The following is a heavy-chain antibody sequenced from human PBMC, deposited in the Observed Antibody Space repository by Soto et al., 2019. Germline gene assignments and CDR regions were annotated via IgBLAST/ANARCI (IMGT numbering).Heavy chain of an antibody. D-gene: IGHD4-17*01. J-gene: IGHJ5*02. CDR3: ASPPRGPYGDYAS. Sequence: SGSLRSSCAASGFTISSYAMSWVRQAPGKGLEWVSAISGSGGSTYYADSVKGRFTISRDNSKNTLYLQMNSLRAEDTAVYYCASPPRGPYGDYASWGQGTLVTVSS. CDR2: ISGSGGST. CDR1: GFTISSYA. V-gene: IGHV3-23*01.